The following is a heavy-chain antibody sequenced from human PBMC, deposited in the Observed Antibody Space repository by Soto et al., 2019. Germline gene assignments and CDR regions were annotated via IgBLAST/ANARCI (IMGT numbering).Heavy chain of an antibody. CDR3: ARDRRDYYDQDDY. D-gene: IGHD3-22*01. Sequence: GGSLRLSCAASGFTFSSYSMNLVRQAPGKGLEWVSSISSTISYIYYGDSVRGRFTISRDNAKNSMYMQMNSLRAEDTAVYYCARDRRDYYDQDDYRGQGTLVIVSS. V-gene: IGHV3-21*01. CDR1: GFTFSSYS. J-gene: IGHJ4*02. CDR2: ISSTISYI.